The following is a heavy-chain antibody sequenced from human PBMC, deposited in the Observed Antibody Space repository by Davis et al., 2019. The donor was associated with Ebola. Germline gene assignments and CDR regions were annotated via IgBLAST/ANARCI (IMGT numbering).Heavy chain of an antibody. V-gene: IGHV5-51*01. D-gene: IGHD6-13*01. CDR1: GYSFTTYW. CDR3: ARVAAAGTEGPFDY. CDR2: IYPGDSDT. J-gene: IGHJ4*02. Sequence: GESLKISCKGSGYSFTTYWIAWVRQTPAKGLEWMAIIYPGDSDTRYSQSFEGQVTISVDRSISTAYLQWSSLKASDTAMYYCARVAAAGTEGPFDYRGQGTLVTVSS.